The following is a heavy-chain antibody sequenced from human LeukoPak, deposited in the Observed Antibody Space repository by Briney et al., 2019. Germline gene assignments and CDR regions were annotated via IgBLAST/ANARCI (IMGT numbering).Heavy chain of an antibody. Sequence: GGSLRLYCAASGFTFSSYAMTWVRQAPGKGLEWVSAISYSGGSTYYADSVKGRFTISRDNSKNTLYLQMNSLRAEDTAVYYCAKDHNYGGNSPFDYWGQGTLVTVSS. D-gene: IGHD4-23*01. CDR2: ISYSGGST. J-gene: IGHJ4*02. CDR3: AKDHNYGGNSPFDY. CDR1: GFTFSSYA. V-gene: IGHV3-23*01.